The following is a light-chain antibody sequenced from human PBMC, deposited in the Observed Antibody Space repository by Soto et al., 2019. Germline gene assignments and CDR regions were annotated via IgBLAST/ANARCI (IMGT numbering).Light chain of an antibody. CDR1: QSVSSSY. J-gene: IGKJ2*01. CDR3: QPYLSSPT. CDR2: SAS. V-gene: IGKV3-20*01. Sequence: EIVLTQSPDTLSSSPGERATLSCRASQSVSSSYLAWYQQKPGQAPRLLISSASNRGTGIPDRFSGSGSGTDFTLNISRLEPEDCAVYYCQPYLSSPTFGQGTKLEIK.